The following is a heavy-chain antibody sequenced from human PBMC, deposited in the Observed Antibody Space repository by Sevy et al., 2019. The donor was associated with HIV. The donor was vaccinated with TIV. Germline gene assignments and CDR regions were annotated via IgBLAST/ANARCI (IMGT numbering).Heavy chain of an antibody. D-gene: IGHD3-22*01. CDR1: GYTFTSYG. CDR3: ARADYYDSSGYYPDY. Sequence: ASVKVSCKASGYTFTSYGISWVRQAPGQGLEWMGWISAYNGNTNYAQKLQGRVTMTTDTSTSTGYMELRSLGSDDTAVYYCARADYYDSSGYYPDYWGQGTLVTVSS. V-gene: IGHV1-18*01. CDR2: ISAYNGNT. J-gene: IGHJ4*02.